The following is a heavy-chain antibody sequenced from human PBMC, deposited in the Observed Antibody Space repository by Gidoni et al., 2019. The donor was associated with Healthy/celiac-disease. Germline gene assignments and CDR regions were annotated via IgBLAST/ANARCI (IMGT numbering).Heavy chain of an antibody. D-gene: IGHD3-10*01. V-gene: IGHV3-21*01. CDR3: ARVDGSGAFDP. Sequence: EVQLVESGGGLVKPGGSLRLSCAASGFTFSSYSMNWVRQAPGKGLEWVSSISSSSSYIYYADSVKGRFTISRDNAKNSLYLQRNSLRAEDTAVYYCARVDGSGAFDPWGQGTLVTVSS. J-gene: IGHJ5*02. CDR2: ISSSSSYI. CDR1: GFTFSSYS.